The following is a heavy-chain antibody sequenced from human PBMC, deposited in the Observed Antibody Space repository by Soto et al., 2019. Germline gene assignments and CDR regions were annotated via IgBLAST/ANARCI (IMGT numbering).Heavy chain of an antibody. Sequence: QVQLQESGPGLVKPSQTLSLTCTVSGGSISSGGYYWSWIRQYPGNGLEWIGYIYYSGSTYYNPSLKSRVTLSVDPSKNHFSLKLSSVTAADTAVYYCATIVVPAAPFDYWGQGTLVTVSS. CDR3: ATIVVPAAPFDY. D-gene: IGHD2-2*01. CDR1: GGSISSGGYY. V-gene: IGHV4-31*03. J-gene: IGHJ4*02. CDR2: IYYSGST.